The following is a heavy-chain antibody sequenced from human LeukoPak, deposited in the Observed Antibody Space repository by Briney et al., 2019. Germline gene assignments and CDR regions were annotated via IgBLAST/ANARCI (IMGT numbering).Heavy chain of an antibody. CDR2: ITGGGGST. Sequence: GGSLRLSCAASRFTLSNYAMTWVRQAPGKGLEWVSAITGGGGSTYYADSVKGRFTISRGNSKNTLYLQMNSLRAEDTAVYYCAKSVVAGVYASFDYWGQGTLVAVSS. CDR1: RFTLSNYA. CDR3: AKSVVAGVYASFDY. J-gene: IGHJ4*02. D-gene: IGHD2-15*01. V-gene: IGHV3-23*01.